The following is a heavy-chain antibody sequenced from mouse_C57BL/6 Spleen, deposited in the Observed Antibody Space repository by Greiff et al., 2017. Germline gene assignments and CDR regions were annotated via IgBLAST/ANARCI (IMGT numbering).Heavy chain of an antibody. D-gene: IGHD3-2*02. CDR2: IYPRSGNT. CDR1: GYTFTSYD. J-gene: IGHJ4*01. CDR3: GTAQATGAMDY. Sequence: VQRVESGAELARPGTSVKLSCKASGYTFTSYDISWVKQRTGQGLEWLGEIYPRSGNTYYNEKFKGKATLTADKSSSTAYMELRSLTSEDSAVYFCGTAQATGAMDYWGQGTSVTVSS. V-gene: IGHV1-81*01.